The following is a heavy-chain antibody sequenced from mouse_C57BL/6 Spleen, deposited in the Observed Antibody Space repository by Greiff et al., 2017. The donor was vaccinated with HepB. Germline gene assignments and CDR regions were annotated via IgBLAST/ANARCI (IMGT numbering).Heavy chain of an antibody. V-gene: IGHV5-17*01. CDR1: GFTFSDYG. Sequence: EVKVVESGGGLVKPGGSLKLSCAASGFTFSDYGMHWVRQAPEKGLEWVAYISSGSSTIYYADTVKGRFTISRDNAKNTLFLQMTSLRSEDTAMYYCARQGNWDLDYWGQGTTLTVSS. CDR3: ARQGNWDLDY. J-gene: IGHJ2*01. D-gene: IGHD4-1*01. CDR2: ISSGSSTI.